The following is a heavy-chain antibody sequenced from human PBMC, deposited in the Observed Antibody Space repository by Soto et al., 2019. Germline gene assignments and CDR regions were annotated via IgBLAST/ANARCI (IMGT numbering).Heavy chain of an antibody. CDR1: GFTFNTYG. CDR2: TGDTGAVQ. Sequence: QVQLVESGGGVVQPGMSLRLSCAASGFTFNTYGIHWVRQAPGQGLEWVAVTGDTGAVQRFADSVKGRFTMSRDNSNNALFLQMNSLRDDDTATYYCARLPKGSLVTAWGQGARVTVSS. J-gene: IGHJ4*02. V-gene: IGHV3-33*08. D-gene: IGHD2-21*02. CDR3: ARLPKGSLVTA.